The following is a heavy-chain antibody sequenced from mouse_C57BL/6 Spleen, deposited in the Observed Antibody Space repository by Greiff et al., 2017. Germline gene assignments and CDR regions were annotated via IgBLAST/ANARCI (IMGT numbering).Heavy chain of an antibody. CDR2: FYPGSGSI. D-gene: IGHD1-1*01. V-gene: IGHV1-62-2*01. CDR1: GYTFTEYT. CDR3: ARHDYGSDAMDY. Sequence: QVQLKQSGAELVKPGASVKLSCKASGYTFTEYTIHWVKQRSGQGLEWIGWFYPGSGSIKYNEKFKDKATLTADKSSSTVSMVLSRLTSEDSAVYFCARHDYGSDAMDYWGQGTSVTVSS. J-gene: IGHJ4*01.